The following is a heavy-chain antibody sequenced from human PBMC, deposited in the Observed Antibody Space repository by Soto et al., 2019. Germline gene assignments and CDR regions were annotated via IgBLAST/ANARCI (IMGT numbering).Heavy chain of an antibody. CDR3: ARRDFYCRGRNCYSGDYAMDV. CDR1: GFTFSIYA. V-gene: IGHV3-30-3*01. J-gene: IGHJ6*02. Sequence: GGSLSLSCPASGFTFSIYAMHWVRQAPGKGLEWVAIISYDGTKIDYAGSVKGRFTISRDNSKNTLYLQMNSLTTEDTAVYYCARRDFYCRGRNCYSGDYAMDVWGQGTTVTVSS. CDR2: ISYDGTKI. D-gene: IGHD2-15*01.